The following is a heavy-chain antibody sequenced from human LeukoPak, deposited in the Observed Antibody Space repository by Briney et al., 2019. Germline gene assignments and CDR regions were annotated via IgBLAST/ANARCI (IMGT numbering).Heavy chain of an antibody. D-gene: IGHD5-24*01. J-gene: IGHJ4*02. CDR1: GGSFSGYY. CDR2: INHSGST. Sequence: SETLSLTCAVYGGSFSGYYWSWIHQPPGKGLEWIGEINHSGSTNYNPSLKSRVTISVDTSKNQSSLKLSSVTAADTAVYYCARGEEMATAVDYWGQGTLVTVSS. CDR3: ARGEEMATAVDY. V-gene: IGHV4-34*01.